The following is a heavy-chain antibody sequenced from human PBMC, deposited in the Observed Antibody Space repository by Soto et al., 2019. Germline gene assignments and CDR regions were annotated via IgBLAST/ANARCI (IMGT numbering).Heavy chain of an antibody. CDR3: AKLEYSSGWYYFDY. V-gene: IGHV3-23*01. CDR1: GFTFSNYA. J-gene: IGHJ4*02. Sequence: EVQLLESGGGSVQHGGSLRLSCAASGFTFSNYAMSWVRQAPGKGLEWVSAISGPGGNTYYADSVKGRFTISRDNSKDALYLQMNSPRAEDTAVYYCAKLEYSSGWYYFDYWGQGAQVTVSS. D-gene: IGHD6-13*01. CDR2: ISGPGGNT.